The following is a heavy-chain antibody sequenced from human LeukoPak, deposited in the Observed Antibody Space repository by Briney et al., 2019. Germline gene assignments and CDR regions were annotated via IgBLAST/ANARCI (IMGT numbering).Heavy chain of an antibody. Sequence: GESLKISCKGSGYSFTSYWISWVRQMPGKGLEWMGIIYPGDSDTRYSPSFQGQVTISADKSISTVYLQWSSLKASDTAMYYCARLTRLAVAGPDYWGQGTLVTVSS. V-gene: IGHV5-51*01. CDR3: ARLTRLAVAGPDY. CDR2: IYPGDSDT. CDR1: GYSFTSYW. D-gene: IGHD6-19*01. J-gene: IGHJ4*02.